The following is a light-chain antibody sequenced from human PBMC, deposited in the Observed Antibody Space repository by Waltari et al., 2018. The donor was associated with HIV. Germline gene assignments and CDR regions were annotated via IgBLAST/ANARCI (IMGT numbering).Light chain of an antibody. Sequence: QSALTQPPSASGSPGQSVTISSTGTSREVGGYTYVSCYQQHPGKAPKLMIYEVPKRPSGVPDRFSGSKSGNTASLTVSGLQAEDEADYYCTSYAGSNNFVVFGGGTKLTVL. CDR2: EVP. J-gene: IGLJ2*01. V-gene: IGLV2-8*01. CDR3: TSYAGSNNFVV. CDR1: SREVGGYTY.